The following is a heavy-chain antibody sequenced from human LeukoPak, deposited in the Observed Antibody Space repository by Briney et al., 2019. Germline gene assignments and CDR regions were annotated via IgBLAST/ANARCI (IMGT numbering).Heavy chain of an antibody. Sequence: ASVKVSCKASGGTFSSYAISWVRQAPGQGLEWMGRIIPILGIANYAQKFRGRVTITADKSTSTAYMELRSLRSDDTAVYYCARDDSGYSSNWYGFDYWGQGTLVTVSS. V-gene: IGHV1-69*04. J-gene: IGHJ4*02. CDR3: ARDDSGYSSNWYGFDY. CDR2: IIPILGIA. CDR1: GGTFSSYA. D-gene: IGHD6-13*01.